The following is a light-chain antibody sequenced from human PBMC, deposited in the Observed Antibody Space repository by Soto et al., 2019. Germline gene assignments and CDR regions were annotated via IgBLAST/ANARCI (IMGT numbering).Light chain of an antibody. CDR1: QSLLHSNGYNY. CDR3: MQALQTPWT. J-gene: IGKJ1*01. Sequence: DIVMTQSPLSLPVTPGEPASISCRSSQSLLHSNGYNYLDWYLQKPGQSQQLLIYLGSNRASGVPDKFSGSGSRTDFTLKIGRVEAEDVGVYHCMQALQTPWTFDQGTNVEIK. CDR2: LGS. V-gene: IGKV2-28*01.